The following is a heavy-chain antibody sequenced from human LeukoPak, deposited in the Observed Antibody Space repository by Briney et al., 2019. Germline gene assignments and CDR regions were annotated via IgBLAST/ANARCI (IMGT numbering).Heavy chain of an antibody. V-gene: IGHV3-23*01. D-gene: IGHD3-10*01. J-gene: IGHJ4*02. CDR3: AKAHNSPWFRELFSYFDY. Sequence: GGSLRLSCAASGFTFSSYAMSWVRQAPGKGLEWVSAISGSGGSTYYADSVKGRFTISRDNSKDTLYLQMNSLRAEDTAVYYCAKAHNSPWFRELFSYFDYWGQGTLVTVSS. CDR2: ISGSGGST. CDR1: GFTFSSYA.